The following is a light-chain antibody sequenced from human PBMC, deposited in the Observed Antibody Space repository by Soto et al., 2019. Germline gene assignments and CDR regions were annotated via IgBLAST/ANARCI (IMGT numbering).Light chain of an antibody. V-gene: IGKV1-5*03. CDR3: QQTYNTPWT. J-gene: IGKJ1*01. Sequence: DIQMTQSPSTLSGSVGDRVTITCRASQSISSWLAWYQQKPGKAPKLLIYKASSLESGVPSRFSGSGSGTEFTLTFSSLQPDDFATYFCQQTYNTPWTFGQGTKVDIK. CDR2: KAS. CDR1: QSISSW.